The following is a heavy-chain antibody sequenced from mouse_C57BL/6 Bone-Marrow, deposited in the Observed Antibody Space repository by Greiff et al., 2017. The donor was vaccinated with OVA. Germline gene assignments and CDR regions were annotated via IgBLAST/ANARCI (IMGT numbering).Heavy chain of an antibody. V-gene: IGHV1-80*01. D-gene: IGHD2-5*01. J-gene: IGHJ3*01. CDR2: IYPGDGDT. CDR3: ARGNYYSNYGGFAY. CDR1: GYAFSSYW. Sequence: QVHVKQSGAELVKPGASVKISCKASGYAFSSYWMNWVKQRPGKGLEWIGQIYPGDGDTNYNGKFKGKATLTADKSSSTAYMQLSSLTSEDSAVYFCARGNYYSNYGGFAYWGQGTLVTVSA.